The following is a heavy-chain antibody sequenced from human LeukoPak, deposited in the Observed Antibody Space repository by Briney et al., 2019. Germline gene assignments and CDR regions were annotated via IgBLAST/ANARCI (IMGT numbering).Heavy chain of an antibody. CDR1: GGSISSYY. V-gene: IGHV4-59*08. CDR2: IYYSGST. D-gene: IGHD6-13*01. CDR3: ARRSSSWYWDWFGP. J-gene: IGHJ5*02. Sequence: SETLSLTCTVSGGSISSYYWSWIRQPPGKGLEWIGYIYYSGSTNYNPSLKSRVTISVDTSKNQFSLKLSSVTAADTAVYYCARRSSSWYWDWFGPWGQGTLVTVSS.